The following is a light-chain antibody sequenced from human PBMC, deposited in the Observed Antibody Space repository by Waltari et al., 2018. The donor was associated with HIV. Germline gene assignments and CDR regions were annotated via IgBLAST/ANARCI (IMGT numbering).Light chain of an antibody. J-gene: IGLJ3*02. V-gene: IGLV3-27*01. CDR2: KNT. CDR3: FSAADDNLRV. CDR1: ALTKYY. Sequence: SYELTQPSSVSVSPGQTARNTCSGDALTKYYARWYQQKPGQAHVLVIYKNTERPSGIPGRFSGSRSGTTVTLTISGAQVGDEADYYCFSAADDNLRVLGGGTKLTVL.